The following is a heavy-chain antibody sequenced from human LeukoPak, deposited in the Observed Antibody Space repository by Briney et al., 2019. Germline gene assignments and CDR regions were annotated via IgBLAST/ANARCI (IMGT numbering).Heavy chain of an antibody. CDR1: GFTFSSYS. D-gene: IGHD3-10*01. V-gene: IGHV3-21*01. CDR3: ATDSTMVRGVMSFDY. Sequence: PGGSLRLSCAASGFTFSSYSMNWVRQAPGKGLDWVSSISSSSSYIYYADSVKGRFTISRDNAKNSLYLQMNSLRAEDTAVYYCATDSTMVRGVMSFDYWGQGTLVTVSS. CDR2: ISSSSSYI. J-gene: IGHJ4*02.